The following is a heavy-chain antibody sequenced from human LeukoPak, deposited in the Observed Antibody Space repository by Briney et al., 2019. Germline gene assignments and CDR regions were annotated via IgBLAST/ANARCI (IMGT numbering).Heavy chain of an antibody. CDR1: GGSIRSYY. V-gene: IGHV4-59*01. Sequence: SETLSLTCTVSGGSIRSYYWSWIRQPPGKGLEWIGYIYYSGSTNYNPSLKSRVTISVDTSRNQIYLKLSSVTAADTAVYYCARDRRSGEDSNFWGQGTLVTVSS. CDR2: IYYSGST. D-gene: IGHD2-15*01. CDR3: ARDRRSGEDSNF. J-gene: IGHJ4*02.